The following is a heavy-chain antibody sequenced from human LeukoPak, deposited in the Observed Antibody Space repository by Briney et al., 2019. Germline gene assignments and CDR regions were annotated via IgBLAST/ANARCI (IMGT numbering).Heavy chain of an antibody. J-gene: IGHJ4*02. D-gene: IGHD2-2*01. V-gene: IGHV3-30*03. CDR3: VRWGVTAGMQD. Sequence: PGRSLRLSCAASGFTFSSYGMHWVRQAPGKGLEWVAVISYDGSNKYYADSVKGRFTISRDNVKKSTFLQMNSLRVEETAFYHCVRWGVTAGMQDWGQGTLVTVSS. CDR2: ISYDGSNK. CDR1: GFTFSSYG.